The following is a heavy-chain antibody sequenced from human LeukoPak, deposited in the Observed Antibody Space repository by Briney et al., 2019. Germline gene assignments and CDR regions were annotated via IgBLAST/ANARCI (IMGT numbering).Heavy chain of an antibody. V-gene: IGHV1-69*01. CDR2: IIPIFGTA. Sequence: GSSVKVSCKASGGTFSSYAISWVRQAPGQGLEWMGGIIPIFGTANYALKFQGRVTITADESTSTAYMELSSLRSEDTAVYYCARDEGRRDGYNLDYWGQGTLVTVSS. CDR3: ARDEGRRDGYNLDY. CDR1: GGTFSSYA. J-gene: IGHJ4*02. D-gene: IGHD5-24*01.